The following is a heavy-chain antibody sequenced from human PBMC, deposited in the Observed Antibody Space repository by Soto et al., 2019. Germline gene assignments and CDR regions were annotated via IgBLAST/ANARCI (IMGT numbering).Heavy chain of an antibody. J-gene: IGHJ4*02. CDR3: ARDPQLWWGLLDY. Sequence: GGSLRLSCAASGFTFSSYAMHWVRQAPGKGLEWVAVISYDGSNKYYADSVKGRFTISRDNSKNTLYLQMNSLRAEDTAVYYCARDPQLWWGLLDYWGQGTLVTVSS. D-gene: IGHD2-21*01. CDR1: GFTFSSYA. CDR2: ISYDGSNK. V-gene: IGHV3-30-3*01.